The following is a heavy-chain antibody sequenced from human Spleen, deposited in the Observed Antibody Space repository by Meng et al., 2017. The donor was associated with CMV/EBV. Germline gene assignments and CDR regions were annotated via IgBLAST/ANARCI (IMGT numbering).Heavy chain of an antibody. CDR2: ISGSGDST. CDR1: GFTFSNYA. Sequence: GGSLRLSCAASGFTFSNYAMTWVRQAPGKGLEWVSSISGSGDSTYYADSVKGRLTISRDNSKNTLYLRMDSLRAEDTAVYYCARVTFYYDSGGYGRALYYFDYWGQGTLVTVSS. CDR3: ARVTFYYDSGGYGRALYYFDY. D-gene: IGHD3-22*01. V-gene: IGHV3-23*01. J-gene: IGHJ4*02.